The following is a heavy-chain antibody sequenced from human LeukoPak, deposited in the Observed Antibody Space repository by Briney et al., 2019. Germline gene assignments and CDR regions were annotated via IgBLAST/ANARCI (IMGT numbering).Heavy chain of an antibody. CDR3: ARRGYCSSTSCYIFDY. CDR2: IYYSGST. CDR1: GGSINSYY. Sequence: SETLSLTCTVSGGSINSYYWSWIRQPPGKGLEWIGYIYYSGSTNYNPSLKNRVTISVDTSKNQFSLKLSSATAADTAVYYCARRGYCSSTSCYIFDYWGQGTLVTVSS. V-gene: IGHV4-59*08. D-gene: IGHD2-2*01. J-gene: IGHJ4*02.